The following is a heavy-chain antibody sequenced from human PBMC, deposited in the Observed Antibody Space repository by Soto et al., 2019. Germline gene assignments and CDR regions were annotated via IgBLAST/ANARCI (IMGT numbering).Heavy chain of an antibody. D-gene: IGHD3-22*01. CDR3: ARAVGYYDSSGYYTPTKINWYFDL. V-gene: IGHV4-31*03. Sequence: QVQLQESGPGLVKPSQTLSLTCTVSGGSISSGGYYWSWIRQHPGKGLEWIGYIYYSGSTYYNPSLQRRVTISVDTSKNQFSLKLSSVTAADTAVYYCARAVGYYDSSGYYTPTKINWYFDLWGRGTLVTVSS. CDR1: GGSISSGGYY. J-gene: IGHJ2*01. CDR2: IYYSGST.